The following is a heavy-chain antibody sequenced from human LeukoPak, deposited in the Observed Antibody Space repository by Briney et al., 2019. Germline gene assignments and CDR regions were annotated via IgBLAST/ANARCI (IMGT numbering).Heavy chain of an antibody. J-gene: IGHJ5*02. Sequence: GGSLRLSCAASGFTFSIYGMSWVRQAPGKGLEWVSPISGSGGRTYYADSVKGRFTISRDNSKNTLYLQMNSLRAEDTAVYYCAKDRVVRGVTWFDPWGQGTLVTVSS. CDR1: GFTFSIYG. V-gene: IGHV3-23*01. CDR2: ISGSGGRT. D-gene: IGHD3-10*01. CDR3: AKDRVVRGVTWFDP.